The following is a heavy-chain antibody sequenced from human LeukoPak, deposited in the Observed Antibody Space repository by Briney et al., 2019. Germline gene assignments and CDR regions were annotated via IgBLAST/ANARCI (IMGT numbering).Heavy chain of an antibody. CDR1: GGTFSSYA. V-gene: IGHV1-18*01. CDR2: ISAYNGNT. D-gene: IGHD1-26*01. J-gene: IGHJ4*02. Sequence: ASVKVSCKASGGTFSSYAISWVRQAPGQGLEWMGWISAYNGNTNYAQKLQGRVTMTTDTSTSTAYMELRSLRSDDTAVYYCARGRWATSLDYWGQGTLVTVSS. CDR3: ARGRWATSLDY.